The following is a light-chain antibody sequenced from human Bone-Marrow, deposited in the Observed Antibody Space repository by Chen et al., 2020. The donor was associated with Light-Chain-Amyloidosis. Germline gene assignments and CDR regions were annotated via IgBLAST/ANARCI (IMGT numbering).Light chain of an antibody. CDR3: QQDYSTPLT. CDR2: WAS. Sequence: DIVMSQSPDSLAVSLGERATINCKSSESVLYSSNNKDYVTWYQQKPGQPHKVLIYWASTRESGVPDRFSGSGSGTDFTLIISSLQAEDVAVYYCQQDYSTPLTLGGGTKVEIK. CDR1: ESVLYSSNNKDY. J-gene: IGKJ4*01. V-gene: IGKV4-1*01.